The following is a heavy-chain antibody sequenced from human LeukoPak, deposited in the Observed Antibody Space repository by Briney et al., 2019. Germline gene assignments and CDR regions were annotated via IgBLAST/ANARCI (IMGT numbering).Heavy chain of an antibody. CDR1: GYTFTSYG. D-gene: IGHD3-22*01. J-gene: IGHJ4*02. CDR2: ISAYNGNT. Sequence: GSVKVSCKASGYTFTSYGISWVRQAPGQGLEWMGWISAYNGNTNYAQELQGRVTMTTDTSTSTAYMELRSLRSDDTAVYYCARIIIDSYYDSSGYYYWGQGTLVTVSS. CDR3: ARIIIDSYYDSSGYYY. V-gene: IGHV1-18*01.